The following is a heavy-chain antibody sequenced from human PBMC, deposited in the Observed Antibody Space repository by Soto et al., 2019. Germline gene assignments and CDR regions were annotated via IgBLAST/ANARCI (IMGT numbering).Heavy chain of an antibody. CDR1: GGSISSYY. Sequence: SETLSLTCTVSGGSISSYYWSWIRQPPGKGLEWIGYIYYSGSTNYNPSLKSRVTISVDTSKNQFSLKLSSVTAADTAVYYCARHSESYCSGGSCYHYNWFDPWGQGTLVTV. V-gene: IGHV4-59*01. D-gene: IGHD2-15*01. CDR3: ARHSESYCSGGSCYHYNWFDP. J-gene: IGHJ5*02. CDR2: IYYSGST.